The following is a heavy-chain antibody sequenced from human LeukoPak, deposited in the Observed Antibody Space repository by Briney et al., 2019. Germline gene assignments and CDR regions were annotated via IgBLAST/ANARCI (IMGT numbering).Heavy chain of an antibody. D-gene: IGHD3-22*01. Sequence: GGSLRLSCTASGFTFSSYAMTWVRQAPGKGLEWVSAISGSGGTTYYADSVKGRFTISRDKSKNTLYLQMNSLRAEDTAVYYCAKESFIPYRYHSSGYIDYWGQGTLVTVSS. CDR2: ISGSGGTT. CDR1: GFTFSSYA. J-gene: IGHJ4*02. V-gene: IGHV3-23*01. CDR3: AKESFIPYRYHSSGYIDY.